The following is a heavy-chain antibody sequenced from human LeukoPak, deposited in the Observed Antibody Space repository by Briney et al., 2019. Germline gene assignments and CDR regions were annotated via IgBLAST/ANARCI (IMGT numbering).Heavy chain of an antibody. J-gene: IGHJ4*02. CDR1: GGSISSSNW. CDR2: IYHSGST. CDR3: ARVKARATMGVYFDY. Sequence: SGTLSITCAVSGGSISSSNWWSWVRQPPGKGLEWIGEIYHSGSTNYNPSLKSRVTISVDKSKNQFSLKLSSVTAADTAVYYCARVKARATMGVYFDYWGQGTLVTVSS. V-gene: IGHV4-4*02. D-gene: IGHD3-16*01.